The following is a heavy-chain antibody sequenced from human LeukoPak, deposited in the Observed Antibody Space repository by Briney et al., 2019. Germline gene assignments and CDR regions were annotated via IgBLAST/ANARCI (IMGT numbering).Heavy chain of an antibody. V-gene: IGHV3-53*01. CDR2: IYTGGNT. J-gene: IGHJ3*02. CDR3: AKNMYYDSNNAFDI. CDR1: GFIVSSNY. D-gene: IGHD3-22*01. Sequence: LSGGSLRLSCAASGFIVSSNYMNWVRQAPGKGLEWVSVIYTGGNTYYADSVKGRFTISRDNSKNTLYLQMHSLRAEDTAVYYCAKNMYYDSNNAFDIWGQGTMVTVSS.